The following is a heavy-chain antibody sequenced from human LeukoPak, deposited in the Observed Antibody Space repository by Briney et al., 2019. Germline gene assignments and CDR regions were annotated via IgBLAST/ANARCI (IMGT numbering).Heavy chain of an antibody. CDR2: ISYDGSNK. CDR1: GFTFGSYG. V-gene: IGHV3-30*03. CDR3: ATAVAGTCFDY. J-gene: IGHJ4*02. D-gene: IGHD6-19*01. Sequence: GGSLRLSCAASGFTFGSYGMHWVRQAPGKGLEWVAVISYDGSNKYYADSVKGRFTISRDNSKNTLYLQMNSLRAEDTAVYYCATAVAGTCFDYWGQGTLVTVSS.